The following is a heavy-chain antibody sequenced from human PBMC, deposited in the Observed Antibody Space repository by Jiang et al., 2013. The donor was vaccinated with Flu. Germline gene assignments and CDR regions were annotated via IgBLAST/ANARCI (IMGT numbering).Heavy chain of an antibody. CDR2: IDPSDSYT. CDR1: GYSFTSYW. V-gene: IGHV5-10-1*01. D-gene: IGHD5-18*01. Sequence: SGYSFTSYWISWVRQMPGKGLEWMGRIDPSDSYTNYSPSFQGHVTISADKSISTAYLQWSSLKASDTAMYYCARHNTGGYTYGWVPFDLWGRGTLVTVSS. J-gene: IGHJ2*01. CDR3: ARHNTGGYTYGWVPFDL.